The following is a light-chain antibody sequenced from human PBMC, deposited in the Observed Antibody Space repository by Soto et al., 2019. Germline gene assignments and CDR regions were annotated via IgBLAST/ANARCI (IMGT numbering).Light chain of an antibody. CDR3: SSFAGSNNVV. V-gene: IGLV2-8*01. J-gene: IGLJ2*01. CDR2: EVN. Sequence: QSALTQPPSASGSPGQSVTISCTGGSRDVGGYNYVSWYQQHPGKAPKLMIYEVNKRPSGVPDRFSGSKSGNTASLTVSGLQVEDEADYYCSSFAGSNNVVFGGGTKLTVL. CDR1: SRDVGGYNY.